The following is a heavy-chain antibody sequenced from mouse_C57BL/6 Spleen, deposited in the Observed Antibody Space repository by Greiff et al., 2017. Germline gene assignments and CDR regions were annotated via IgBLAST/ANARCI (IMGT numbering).Heavy chain of an antibody. J-gene: IGHJ1*03. D-gene: IGHD4-1*01. Sequence: VQLQQSGAELVRPGASVTLSCKASGYTFTDYEMHWVKQTPVHGLEWIGAIDPETGGTAYNQKFKGKAILTADKSSSTAYMELRSLTSEDSAVYYCTRRNWEGYFDVWGTGTTVTVSS. V-gene: IGHV1-15*01. CDR1: GYTFTDYE. CDR3: TRRNWEGYFDV. CDR2: IDPETGGT.